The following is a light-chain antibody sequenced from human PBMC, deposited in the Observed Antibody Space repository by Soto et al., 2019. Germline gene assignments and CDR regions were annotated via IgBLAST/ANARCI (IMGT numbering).Light chain of an antibody. V-gene: IGKV3-20*01. J-gene: IGKJ1*01. CDR1: QSVSSSY. CDR3: QQYGSSRT. Sequence: EIVLTQSPGTLSLSPGQRATLSCRASQSVSSSYLAWYKQKPGQAPRLLIYGTSSRATGIPDRFSGSGSGTLYTLTIRRLEPEDFAVYYCQQYGSSRTFGQGTKVDIK. CDR2: GTS.